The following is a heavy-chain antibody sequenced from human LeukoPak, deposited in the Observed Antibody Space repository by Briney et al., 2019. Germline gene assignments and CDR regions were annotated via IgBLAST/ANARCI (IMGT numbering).Heavy chain of an antibody. CDR2: IASKTDGGAT. Sequence: GGSLRLSCSASGLTVTNAWMNWVRQAPGEGLDWVGRIASKTDGGATDYAAPVKGRFTISRDDSKNTLNLQMDSLKTEDTAVYYCTTGIRGDWGQGTLVTVSS. CDR1: GLTVTNAW. D-gene: IGHD3-10*01. CDR3: TTGIRGD. J-gene: IGHJ4*02. V-gene: IGHV3-15*07.